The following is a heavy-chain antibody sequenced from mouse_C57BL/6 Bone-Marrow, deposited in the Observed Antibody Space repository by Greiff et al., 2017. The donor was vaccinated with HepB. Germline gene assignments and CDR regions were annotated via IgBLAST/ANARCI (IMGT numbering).Heavy chain of an antibody. CDR2: ISNGGGST. D-gene: IGHD3-2*02. CDR1: GFTFSDYY. Sequence: EVQRVESGGGLVQPGGSLKLSCAASGFTFSDYYMYWVRQTPEKRLEWVAYISNGGGSTYYPDTVKGRFTISRDNAKNTLYLQMSRLKSEDTAMYYCARLRQLRLQDYAMDYWGQGTSVTVSS. CDR3: ARLRQLRLQDYAMDY. V-gene: IGHV5-12*01. J-gene: IGHJ4*01.